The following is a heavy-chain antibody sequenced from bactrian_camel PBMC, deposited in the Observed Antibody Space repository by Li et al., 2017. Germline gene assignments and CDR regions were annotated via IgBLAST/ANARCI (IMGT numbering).Heavy chain of an antibody. CDR3: ATGSYSDRGY. D-gene: IGHD4*01. J-gene: IGHJ4*01. V-gene: IGHV3S1*01. Sequence: QVQLVESGGGLVQPGGSLRLSCAASGFIFSNYWMNWVRQAPGKVLEWVSVILNDGTTIYADPVKGRFTISRDNTKNMLYLQMNSLKSEDTALYYCATGSYSDRGYWGQGTQVTVS. CDR1: GFIFSNYW. CDR2: ILNDGTT.